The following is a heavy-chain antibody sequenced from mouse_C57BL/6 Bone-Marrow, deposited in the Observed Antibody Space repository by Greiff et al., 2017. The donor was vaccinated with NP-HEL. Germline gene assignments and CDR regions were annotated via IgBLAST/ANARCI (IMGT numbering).Heavy chain of an antibody. Sequence: VQLQQSGTVLARPGASVKMSCKTSGYTFTSYWMHWVKQRPGQGLEWIGAISPGNSDTSYNQKFKGKAKLTAVTSASTAYMELSSLTNEDSAVYYCTREVYCGSSSDYWGQGTTLTVSS. D-gene: IGHD1-1*01. CDR3: TREVYCGSSSDY. J-gene: IGHJ2*01. CDR2: ISPGNSDT. V-gene: IGHV1-5*01. CDR1: GYTFTSYW.